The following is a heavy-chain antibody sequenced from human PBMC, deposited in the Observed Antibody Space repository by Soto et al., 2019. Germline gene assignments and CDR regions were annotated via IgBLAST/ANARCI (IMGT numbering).Heavy chain of an antibody. CDR2: IYYSGST. CDR1: GGSISSGDYY. CDR3: ASGTITMVRGVIIYYGMDV. D-gene: IGHD3-10*01. V-gene: IGHV4-30-4*01. J-gene: IGHJ6*02. Sequence: QVQLQESGPGLVKPSQTLSLTCTVSGGSISSGDYYWSWIRQPPGKGLEWIGCIYYSGSTYYNPSLKSRVTISVDTSKNQFSLKLSSVTAADTAVYYCASGTITMVRGVIIYYGMDVWGQGTTVTVSS.